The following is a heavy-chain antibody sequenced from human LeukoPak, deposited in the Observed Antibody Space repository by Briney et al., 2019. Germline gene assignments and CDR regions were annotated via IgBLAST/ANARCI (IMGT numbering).Heavy chain of an antibody. CDR1: GFTFSSYS. J-gene: IGHJ6*03. D-gene: IGHD2-2*02. CDR3: ARPGYCSSTSCYKPHYYYYMDV. Sequence: GGSLRLSCAAPGFTFSSYSMNWVRQAPGKGLEWVSYISSSSSTIYYADSVKGRFTISRDNAKNSLYLQMNSLRAEDTAVYYCARPGYCSSTSCYKPHYYYYMDVWGKGTTVTVSS. V-gene: IGHV3-48*04. CDR2: ISSSSSTI.